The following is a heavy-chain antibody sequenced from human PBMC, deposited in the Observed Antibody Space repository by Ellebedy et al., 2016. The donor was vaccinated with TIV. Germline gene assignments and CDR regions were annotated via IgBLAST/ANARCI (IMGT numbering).Heavy chain of an antibody. CDR3: ARKPLIAVAGNGAISCWFDP. Sequence: MPGGSLRLSCAVYGASFSGYYWSWIRQPPGKGLEWIGEINHSGSTTCNPSLKSRFTLSVDTSKNQFSLKMRSVTAADTAVYYCARKPLIAVAGNGAISCWFDPWGQGILVTVSS. CDR1: GASFSGYY. D-gene: IGHD6-19*01. V-gene: IGHV4-34*01. J-gene: IGHJ5*02. CDR2: INHSGST.